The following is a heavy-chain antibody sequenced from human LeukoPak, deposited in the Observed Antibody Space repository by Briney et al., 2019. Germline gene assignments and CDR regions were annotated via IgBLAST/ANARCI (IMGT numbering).Heavy chain of an antibody. CDR3: AKDWGSSGCYTNAYFDY. CDR1: GFTFSSYA. J-gene: IGHJ4*02. CDR2: ISGSGGST. Sequence: GGSLRLSCAASGFTFSSYAMSWVRQAPGKGLEWVSAISGSGGSTYYADSVKGRFTISRDNSKNTLYLQMNSLRAEDTAVYYCAKDWGSSGCYTNAYFDYWGQGTLVTVSS. D-gene: IGHD6-19*01. V-gene: IGHV3-23*01.